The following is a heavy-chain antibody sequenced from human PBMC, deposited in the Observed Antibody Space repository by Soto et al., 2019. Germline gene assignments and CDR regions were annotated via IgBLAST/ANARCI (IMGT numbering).Heavy chain of an antibody. J-gene: IGHJ3*02. Sequence: SETLSLTCTVSGDSISSYFWNWIRQPPGKGLEWIGYIYYSGSTYYNPSLKSRVTISVDTSKNQFSLKLSSVTAADTAVYYCARGEYGSGSYSDDAFDIWGQGTMVTVSS. CDR3: ARGEYGSGSYSDDAFDI. CDR2: IYYSGST. V-gene: IGHV4-59*01. CDR1: GDSISSYF. D-gene: IGHD3-10*01.